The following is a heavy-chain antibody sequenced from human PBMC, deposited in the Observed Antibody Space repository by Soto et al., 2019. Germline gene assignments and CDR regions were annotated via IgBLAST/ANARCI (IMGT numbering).Heavy chain of an antibody. CDR1: GYAFTTYG. CDR3: ARGRYGDY. J-gene: IGHJ4*02. D-gene: IGHD1-1*01. Sequence: QVHLVQSGAEVKKPGASVKVSCQGSGYAFTTYGITWVRQAPGQGLEWMGWISAHNGNTNYAQKLQGRVTVTRDTSPRTAYRELRSLRYNDTAVYYCARGRYGDYWGQGALVTVSS. V-gene: IGHV1-18*01. CDR2: ISAHNGNT.